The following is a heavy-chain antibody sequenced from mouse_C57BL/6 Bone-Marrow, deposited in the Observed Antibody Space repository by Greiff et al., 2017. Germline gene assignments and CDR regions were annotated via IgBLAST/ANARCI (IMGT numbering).Heavy chain of an antibody. CDR2: IRLKSDNYAT. CDR1: GFTFSNYW. CDR3: TEGMITRLFAS. D-gene: IGHD2-4*01. J-gene: IGHJ3*01. Sequence: EVKLVESGGGLVQPGGSMKLSCVASGFTFSNYWMNWVRQSPEKGLEWVAQIRLKSDNYATHYAESVKGRFTISRDDSKSSVYLQMNNLRAEDTGIYYCTEGMITRLFASWGQGTLVTVSA. V-gene: IGHV6-3*01.